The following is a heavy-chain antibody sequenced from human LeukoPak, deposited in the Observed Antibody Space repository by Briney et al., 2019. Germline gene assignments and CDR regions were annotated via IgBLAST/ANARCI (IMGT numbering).Heavy chain of an antibody. J-gene: IGHJ6*03. CDR1: GCTLDRYW. CDR2: RKQAGSET. Sequence: AGCLRLSCEVSGCTLDRYWMRWVGQAPRGGLEGVANRKQAGSETHYVDSVKSRFTISRDNAKNSLYLQMNSLRVEYTAENYCTRPRRVDTPGHCMDVWGKGTTVIAS. V-gene: IGHV3-7*01. CDR3: TRPRRVDTPGHCMDV. D-gene: IGHD5-24*01.